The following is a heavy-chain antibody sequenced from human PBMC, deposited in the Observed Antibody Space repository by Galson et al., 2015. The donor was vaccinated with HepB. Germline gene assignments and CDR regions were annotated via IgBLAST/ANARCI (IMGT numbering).Heavy chain of an antibody. V-gene: IGHV3-23*01. CDR3: AKFQGQVYSNYHFDS. D-gene: IGHD1-26*01. Sequence: SLRLSGAASGFSVSDFAMSWVRQAPGKRLEWVVGIVGRGNNPYDARSVKGRFTISRDNSKNTLYLEMNGLRAEDTAVYYCAKFQGQVYSNYHFDSWGQGTLVAISS. CDR1: GFSVSDFA. CDR2: IVGRGNNP. J-gene: IGHJ4*02.